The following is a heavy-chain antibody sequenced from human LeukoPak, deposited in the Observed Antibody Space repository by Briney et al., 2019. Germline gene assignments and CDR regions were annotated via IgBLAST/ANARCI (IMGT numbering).Heavy chain of an antibody. J-gene: IGHJ4*02. CDR1: GFTFSSYA. CDR2: ISSSGSTI. CDR3: ARPMVRGVIPDY. Sequence: GGSLRLSCAASGFTFSSYAMSWVRQAPGKGPEWVSYISSSGSTIYYADSVKGRFTISRDNAKNSLYLQMNSLRAEDTAVYYCARPMVRGVIPDYWGQGTLVTVSS. D-gene: IGHD3-10*01. V-gene: IGHV3-48*04.